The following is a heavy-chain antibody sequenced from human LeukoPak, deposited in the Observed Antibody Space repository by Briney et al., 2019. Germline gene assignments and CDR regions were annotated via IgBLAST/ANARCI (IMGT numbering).Heavy chain of an antibody. D-gene: IGHD2-15*01. Sequence: GGSLRLSCAASGFTFNNYGMHWVRQAPGKGPEWVAFIRFDGNDEYYADSVKGRFTISRENSKSTLYLQMNSLRAEDTAVYYCARGDEVVAADYYYYMDVWGKGTTVTISS. CDR3: ARGDEVVAADYYYYMDV. CDR1: GFTFNNYG. CDR2: IRFDGNDE. J-gene: IGHJ6*03. V-gene: IGHV3-30*02.